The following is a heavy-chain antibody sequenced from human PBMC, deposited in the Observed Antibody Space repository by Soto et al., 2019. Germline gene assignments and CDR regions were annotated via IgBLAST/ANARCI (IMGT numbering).Heavy chain of an antibody. CDR3: ARGPRCRCTSCPNLFAP. V-gene: IGHV1-8*01. CDR2: MNPNSGAT. CDR1: GNTFTTYD. D-gene: IGHD2-2*01. J-gene: IGHJ5*02. Sequence: QVQLVQSGAEMKRPGASVSVSCKASGNTFTTYDVNWVRQATGQGLEWMGWMNPNSGATGYAQKFQGRVTMTMNTSLSTAYMELSRLTSEDTAVYYCARGPRCRCTSCPNLFAPWGQGTSVTVSS.